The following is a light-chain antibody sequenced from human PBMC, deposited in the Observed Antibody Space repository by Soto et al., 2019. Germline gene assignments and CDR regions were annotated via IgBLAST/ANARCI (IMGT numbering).Light chain of an antibody. CDR2: GAS. V-gene: IGKV3-15*01. CDR1: PVSGSN. J-gene: IGKJ1*01. CDR3: QQYNIWTTWT. Sequence: EIVMTQSPATLSVSPGERVTLSCRARPVSGSNLGWPQPKPGQAPRPLISGASTRATNIPARLSGSGSETEFTLPIRSLQAEDSAVYFCQQYNIWTTWTFGQGPKV.